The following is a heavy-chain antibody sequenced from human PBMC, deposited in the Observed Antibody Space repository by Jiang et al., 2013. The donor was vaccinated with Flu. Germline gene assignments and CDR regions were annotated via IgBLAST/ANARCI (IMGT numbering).Heavy chain of an antibody. D-gene: IGHD2-8*02. Sequence: SGAEVKKPGSSVRVSCKVSGGTFSSYSISWVRQAPGQGLEWMGRIIPLLGGTDYAQKFQARVTITADTSTSTAYMEVSSLRSEDTALYYCAKDIAGAGGVEYFQVWGQGTLVTVTS. CDR1: GGTFSSYS. V-gene: IGHV1-69*04. CDR3: AKDIAGAGGVEYFQV. J-gene: IGHJ1*01. CDR2: IIPLLGGT.